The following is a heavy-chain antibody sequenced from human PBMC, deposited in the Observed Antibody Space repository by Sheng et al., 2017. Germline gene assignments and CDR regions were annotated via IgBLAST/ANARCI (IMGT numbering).Heavy chain of an antibody. CDR2: ISGSGGST. CDR3: AKPYSNSDYFDY. J-gene: IGHJ4*02. V-gene: IGHV3-23*04. D-gene: IGHD4-4*01. CDR1: GFNFSSYA. Sequence: EVQLVESGGGLVQPGGSLRLSCAASGFNFSSYAMSWVRQAPGKGLEWVSSISGSGGSTYYADSVKGRFTISRDNSKNTLYLQMNSLRAEDTAVYYCAKPYSNSDYFDYWGQGTLVTVSS.